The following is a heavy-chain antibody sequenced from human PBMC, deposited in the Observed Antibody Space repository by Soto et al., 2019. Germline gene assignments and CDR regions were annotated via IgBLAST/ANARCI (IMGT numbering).Heavy chain of an antibody. V-gene: IGHV3-72*01. Sequence: GGSLRLSCAASGFTVSSNYMSWVRQAPGKGLEWVGRTRNKANSYTTEYAASVKGRFTISRDDSKNSLYLQMNSLKTEDTAVYYCAYSGSYVGFDYWGQGTLVTVSS. D-gene: IGHD1-26*01. CDR3: AYSGSYVGFDY. J-gene: IGHJ4*02. CDR1: GFTVSSNY. CDR2: TRNKANSYTT.